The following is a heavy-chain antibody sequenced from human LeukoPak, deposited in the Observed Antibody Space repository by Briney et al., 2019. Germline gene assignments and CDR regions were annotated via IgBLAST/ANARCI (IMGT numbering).Heavy chain of an antibody. J-gene: IGHJ4*02. D-gene: IGHD2-21*02. CDR3: ARGVRSGIVVVTADSTPYFDY. Sequence: SQTLSLTCTVSGGSISSGGYYWSWIRQPPGKGLEWIGEINHSGSTNYNPSLKSRVTISVDTSKNQFSLKLSSVTAADTAVYYCARGVRSGIVVVTADSTPYFDYWGQGTLVTVSS. CDR1: GGSISSGGYY. V-gene: IGHV4-30-2*01. CDR2: INHSGST.